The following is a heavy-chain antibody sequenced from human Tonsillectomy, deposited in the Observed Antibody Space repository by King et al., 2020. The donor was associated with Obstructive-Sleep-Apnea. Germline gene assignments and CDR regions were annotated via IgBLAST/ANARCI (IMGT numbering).Heavy chain of an antibody. J-gene: IGHJ5*02. CDR1: GGSISSYY. D-gene: IGHD2-2*01. Sequence: QLQESGPGLVKPSETLSLTCTVSGGSISSYYWNWIRQPPGKGLEWIGYIYYSGSTNYNPSLQSRVTISVDTSKNQFSLKLTSVTAADTAVYYCARGRGDCSSTSCYVGQFDPWGQGTLVTVSS. V-gene: IGHV4-59*01. CDR3: ARGRGDCSSTSCYVGQFDP. CDR2: IYYSGST.